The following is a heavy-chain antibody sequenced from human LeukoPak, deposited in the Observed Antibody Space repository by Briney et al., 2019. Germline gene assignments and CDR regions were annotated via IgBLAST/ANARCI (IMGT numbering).Heavy chain of an antibody. J-gene: IGHJ4*02. CDR3: ARSDHGPEY. CDR1: GFTFSSRW. CDR2: ITIDGSEK. V-gene: IGHV3-7*01. Sequence: GGSLRLSCSASGFTFSSRWMNWVRQAPGRGLEWVAIITIDGSEKHYVDSVKGRFTISRDNAKNSLYLQMNSLRAEDTAVYYCARSDHGPEYWGQGTPVTVSS. D-gene: IGHD1-14*01.